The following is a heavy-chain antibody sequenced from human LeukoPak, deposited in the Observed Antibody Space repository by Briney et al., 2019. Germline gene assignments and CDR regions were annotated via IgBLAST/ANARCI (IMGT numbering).Heavy chain of an antibody. J-gene: IGHJ6*02. CDR3: AIHLHIAAAGRYYGMDV. CDR1: GXSFTSYW. D-gene: IGHD6-13*01. CDR2: IYPGDSDT. V-gene: IGHV5-51*01. Sequence: GESLKISCEGSGXSFTSYWIGWVRQMPGKGLECMGIIYPGDSDTRYSPSFQGQVTISADKSISTAYLQWSSLKASDTAMYYCAIHLHIAAAGRYYGMDVWGQGTTVTVSS.